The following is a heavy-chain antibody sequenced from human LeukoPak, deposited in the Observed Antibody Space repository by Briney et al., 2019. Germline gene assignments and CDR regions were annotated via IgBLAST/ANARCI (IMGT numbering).Heavy chain of an antibody. V-gene: IGHV3-30*04. D-gene: IGHD5-24*01. Sequence: GRSLRLSCAASGLTFSSYAMHWVRQAPGKGLEWVAVISYDGSNKYYADSVKGRFTISRDNSKNTLYLQMNSLRAEDTAVYYCARDLGDGYNNGDYWGQGTLVTVSS. CDR3: ARDLGDGYNNGDY. CDR2: ISYDGSNK. CDR1: GLTFSSYA. J-gene: IGHJ4*02.